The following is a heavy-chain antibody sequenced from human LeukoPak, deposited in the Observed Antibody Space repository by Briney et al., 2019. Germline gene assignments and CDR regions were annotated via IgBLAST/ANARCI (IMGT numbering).Heavy chain of an antibody. Sequence: SETLSLTCTVSGGSVSSGTYYWSWIRQPPGKGLDWIGYMYYSGSTNYNPSLKSRVTISADTSKNHFSLKLSSMTAADTAVYYCARVPLRSIDLDSFDIWGQGTMVTVSS. J-gene: IGHJ3*02. V-gene: IGHV4-61*03. CDR3: ARVPLRSIDLDSFDI. CDR2: MYYSGST. D-gene: IGHD3-9*01. CDR1: GGSVSSGTYY.